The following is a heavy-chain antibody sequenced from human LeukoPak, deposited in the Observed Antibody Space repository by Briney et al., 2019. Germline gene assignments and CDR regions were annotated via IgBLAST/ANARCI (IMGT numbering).Heavy chain of an antibody. D-gene: IGHD2-15*01. CDR1: GFTFSSYA. Sequence: GGSLRLSCAASGFTFSSYAMGWVRQAPGKGLEWVSAISGSGGSTYYADSVKGRFTISRDNSKNTLYLQMNSLRAEDTAVYYCARPRSKYCSGGSCYSQGYYYGMDVWGQGTTVTVSS. CDR3: ARPRSKYCSGGSCYSQGYYYGMDV. J-gene: IGHJ6*02. CDR2: ISGSGGST. V-gene: IGHV3-23*01.